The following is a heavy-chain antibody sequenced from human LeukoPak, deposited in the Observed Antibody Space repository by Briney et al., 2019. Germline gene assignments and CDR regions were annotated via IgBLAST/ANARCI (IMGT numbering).Heavy chain of an antibody. CDR3: AKDPPLGLGLHYFDY. CDR2: INNNGDTT. J-gene: IGHJ4*02. V-gene: IGHV3-23*01. Sequence: GGSLRLSCAASGFTFNSYAMSWVRQAPGKGLEWVSIINNNGDTTNYADSVKGRFTISRDNSKNTLYLQMNSLRAEDTAIYYCAKDPPLGLGLHYFDYWGQGTLVTVSS. CDR1: GFTFNSYA. D-gene: IGHD3/OR15-3a*01.